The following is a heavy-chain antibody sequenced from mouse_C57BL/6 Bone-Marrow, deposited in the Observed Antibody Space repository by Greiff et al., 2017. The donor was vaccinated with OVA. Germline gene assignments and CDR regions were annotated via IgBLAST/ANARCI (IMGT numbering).Heavy chain of an antibody. CDR2: IDPADGNT. V-gene: IGHV14-3*01. CDR3: ARQLRPSAIDD. Sequence: VQLQQSVAELVRPGASVKLSCTASGFNITNTYMHWVKQRPEQGLEWIGRIDPADGNTNYAPKFQGKATITANTSSNTDYLQLSSLTAEDTAIYYGARQLRPSAIDDWGKGTSVTVSS. J-gene: IGHJ4*01. D-gene: IGHD3-2*02. CDR1: GFNITNTY.